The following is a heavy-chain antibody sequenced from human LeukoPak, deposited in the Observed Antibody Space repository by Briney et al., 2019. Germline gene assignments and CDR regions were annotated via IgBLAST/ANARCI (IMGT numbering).Heavy chain of an antibody. D-gene: IGHD6-19*01. CDR1: GFTFSSYA. V-gene: IGHV3-64*01. CDR3: GRTQYALAGSVDN. CDR2: ISSNGIST. Sequence: PGGSLRLSCAASGFTFSSYAMHWVRQAPGKGLEYVSAISSNGISTYYANSVKGRFTISRDNSKNTLYLQLGSLRAEDMAVYYCGRTQYALAGSVDNWGQGTLVTVSS. J-gene: IGHJ4*02.